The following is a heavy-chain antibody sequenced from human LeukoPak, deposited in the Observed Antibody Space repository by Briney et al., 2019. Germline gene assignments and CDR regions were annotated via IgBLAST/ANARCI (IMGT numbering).Heavy chain of an antibody. CDR1: GYTFTSYG. J-gene: IGHJ6*03. V-gene: IGHV1-18*01. D-gene: IGHD6-13*01. CDR3: ASVAAAESDYYYMDV. CDR2: ISAYNGNT. Sequence: ASVKVSCKASGYTFTSYGISWVRQAPGQGLEWMGWISAYNGNTNYAQKLQGRVTMTTDTSTSTAYMELRSLRSDDTAVYYCASVAAAESDYYYMDVWGKGTTVTVSS.